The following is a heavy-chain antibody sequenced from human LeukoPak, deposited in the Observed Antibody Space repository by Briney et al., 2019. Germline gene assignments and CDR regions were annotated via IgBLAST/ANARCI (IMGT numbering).Heavy chain of an antibody. D-gene: IGHD2-2*01. CDR1: GFTFSSYA. V-gene: IGHV3-23*01. CDR2: ISGSGGST. J-gene: IGHJ6*03. Sequence: GGSLRLSCAASGFTFSSYAMSWVRQAPGKGLEWVSAISGSGGSTYYADSVKGRFTISRDNSKNTLYLQMNSLRSDDTAVYYCTRSIIVVESAARGTNYYYYYMDVWGKGTTVTISS. CDR3: TRSIIVVESAARGTNYYYYYMDV.